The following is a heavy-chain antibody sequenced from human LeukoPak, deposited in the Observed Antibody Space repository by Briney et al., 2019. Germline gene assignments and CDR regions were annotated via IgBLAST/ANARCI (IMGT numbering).Heavy chain of an antibody. CDR1: GFAVSSNY. Sequence: GDSLRLSCAASGFAVSSNYMSWVRQAPGKGLEWVSVIYSGGSTYYADSVKGRFTISRDNSKNTLYLQMNSLRAEDTAVYYCARESYNSGIDYWGQGTLVTVSS. CDR3: ARESYNSGIDY. V-gene: IGHV3-53*01. J-gene: IGHJ4*02. CDR2: IYSGGST. D-gene: IGHD6-19*01.